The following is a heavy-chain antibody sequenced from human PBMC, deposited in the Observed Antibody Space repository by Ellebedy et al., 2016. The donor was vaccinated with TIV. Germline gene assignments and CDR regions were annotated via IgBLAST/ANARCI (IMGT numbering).Heavy chain of an antibody. Sequence: AASVKVSCKASGYTFTSYGISWVRQAPGQGLEWMGWISGYNGNTHYAQKFQGRVTMTIDTSTSTTYMELRSLRSDDTAVYYCARRGRYCSSGTCWFDPWGQGTLVTVSS. CDR2: ISGYNGNT. J-gene: IGHJ5*02. CDR1: GYTFTSYG. CDR3: ARRGRYCSSGTCWFDP. V-gene: IGHV1-18*01. D-gene: IGHD2-15*01.